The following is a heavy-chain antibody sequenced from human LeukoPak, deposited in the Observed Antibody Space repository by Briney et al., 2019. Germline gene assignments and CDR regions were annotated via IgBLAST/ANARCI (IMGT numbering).Heavy chain of an antibody. CDR1: GLTSSGYW. Sequence: GGSLRLSCVVSGLTSSGYWMAWVRQIPGKGLEWVANIKQDGSAKTYVDSVKGRFTISRDNARNSLYLQMNSLRADDTAVYYCVRHYYDGSAYFFDCWGQGTLVTVSS. J-gene: IGHJ4*02. CDR3: VRHYYDGSAYFFDC. D-gene: IGHD3-22*01. V-gene: IGHV3-7*01. CDR2: IKQDGSAK.